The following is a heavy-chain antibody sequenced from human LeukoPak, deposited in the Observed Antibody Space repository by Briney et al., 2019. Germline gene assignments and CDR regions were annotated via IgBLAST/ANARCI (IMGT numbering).Heavy chain of an antibody. CDR2: ISGSGGNT. CDR3: AREVRTIFGVVILYYFDY. CDR1: GFTFSNYA. V-gene: IGHV3-23*01. Sequence: GGSLRLSCAASGFTFSNYAMSWVRQAPGKGLEWVSVISGSGGNTDYADSVKGRFTISRDNSKNTLSLQMNSLRAEDTAVYYCAREVRTIFGVVILYYFDYWGQGTLVTVSS. D-gene: IGHD3-3*01. J-gene: IGHJ4*02.